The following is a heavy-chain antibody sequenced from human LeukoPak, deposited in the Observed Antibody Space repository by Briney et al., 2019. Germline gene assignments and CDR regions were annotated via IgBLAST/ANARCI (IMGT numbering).Heavy chain of an antibody. D-gene: IGHD6-13*01. Sequence: GGSLRLSCAASGFTFSTYSMNWVRQAPGKGLEWVSFISSSSSYIYYADSVKGRFTISRDNAENSLYLQMNSLRAEDTAVYYCARDKGIAAALDYWGQGALVTVSS. J-gene: IGHJ4*02. CDR2: ISSSSSYI. CDR1: GFTFSTYS. CDR3: ARDKGIAAALDY. V-gene: IGHV3-21*01.